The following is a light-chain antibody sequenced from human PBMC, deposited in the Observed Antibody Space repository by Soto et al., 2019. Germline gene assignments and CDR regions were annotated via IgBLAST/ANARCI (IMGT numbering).Light chain of an antibody. CDR3: QPYKSWPLT. V-gene: IGKV3-15*01. Sequence: VMRQSPATLSVSPGEGATISCRASQGIGDNLAWYQHKPGQTPRLLIYDTSTMATGVPSRFSGSRSGAEFTLTINSLQSEDFAVYYCQPYKSWPLTFGGGTKVEIK. CDR1: QGIGDN. J-gene: IGKJ4*01. CDR2: DTS.